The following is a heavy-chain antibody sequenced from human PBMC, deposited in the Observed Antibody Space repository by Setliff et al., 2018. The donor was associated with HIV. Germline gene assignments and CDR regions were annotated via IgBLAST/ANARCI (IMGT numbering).Heavy chain of an antibody. CDR1: GGSMSSYY. V-gene: IGHV4-4*08. J-gene: IGHJ6*03. CDR3: ARGIGPLPNWENFYYSMDV. Sequence: PSETLSLTCTLSGGSMSSYYWTWIRQPPGKGLEWIGYVYTSEISNYNSSLRSRVVISLDTSKNQISLKLNSVTAADTAVYYCARGIGPLPNWENFYYSMDVWGKGTTVTVSS. D-gene: IGHD1-26*01. CDR2: VYTSEIS.